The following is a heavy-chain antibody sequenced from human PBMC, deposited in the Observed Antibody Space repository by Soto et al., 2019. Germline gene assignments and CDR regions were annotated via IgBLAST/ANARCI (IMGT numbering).Heavy chain of an antibody. V-gene: IGHV4-39*01. CDR3: ARLRPTVLMVYTYYFDY. CDR1: GGSISSSTYY. D-gene: IGHD2-8*01. CDR2: IYYSGST. Sequence: SETLSLTCTVSGGSISSSTYYWGWIRQPPGKGLEWIGNIYYSGSTYYNPSLKSRVTISVDTSKNQFSLKLSSVTAADTAVYYCARLRPTVLMVYTYYFDYWGLGTLVTVSS. J-gene: IGHJ4*02.